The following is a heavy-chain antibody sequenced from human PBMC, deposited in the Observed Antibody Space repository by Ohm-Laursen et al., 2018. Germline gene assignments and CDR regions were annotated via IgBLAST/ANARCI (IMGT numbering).Heavy chain of an antibody. CDR3: ARGRGVDSSGWPHFDY. V-gene: IGHV3-74*01. CDR2: INSDGSST. D-gene: IGHD6-19*01. CDR1: GFTFSSYW. Sequence: GSLRLSCAASGFTFSSYWMHWVRQAPGKGLVWVSRINSDGSSTSYADSVKGRFTVSRDNAKNTLYLQMNSLRAEDTAVYYCARGRGVDSSGWPHFDYWGQGTLVTVSS. J-gene: IGHJ4*02.